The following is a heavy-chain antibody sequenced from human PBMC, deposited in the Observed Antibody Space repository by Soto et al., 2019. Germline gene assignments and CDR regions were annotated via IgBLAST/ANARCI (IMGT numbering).Heavy chain of an antibody. Sequence: PSETLSLTCAVYGGSFSGYYWSWIRQPPGKGLEWIGEINHSGSTNYNPSLKSRVTISVDTSKNQFSLKLSSVTAADTAVYYCARVQIMITFGGVIVNDYFDDWGQGTLVTVSS. CDR2: INHSGST. J-gene: IGHJ4*02. D-gene: IGHD3-16*02. CDR1: GGSFSGYY. V-gene: IGHV4-34*01. CDR3: ARVQIMITFGGVIVNDYFDD.